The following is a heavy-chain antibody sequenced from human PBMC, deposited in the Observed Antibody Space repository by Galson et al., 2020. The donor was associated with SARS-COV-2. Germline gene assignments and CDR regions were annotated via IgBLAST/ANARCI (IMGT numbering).Heavy chain of an antibody. J-gene: IGHJ6*02. CDR1: GGSFSSYY. V-gene: IGHV4-34*01. D-gene: IGHD3-10*01. CDR2: INHSGSP. Sequence: SETLSLICAVSGGSFSSYYWTWIRQPPGKGLEWIGEINHSGSPNYNPSLKSRVTIPVDTSKNQFSLKLSSVTAADTGVYYCAKRDELVWSGQLLLSSYYYGMDVWGQGTTVTVSS. CDR3: AKRDELVWSGQLLLSSYYYGMDV.